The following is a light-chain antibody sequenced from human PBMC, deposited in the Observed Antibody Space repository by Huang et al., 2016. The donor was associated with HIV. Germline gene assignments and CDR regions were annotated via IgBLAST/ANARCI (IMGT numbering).Light chain of an antibody. CDR1: QGISNS. J-gene: IGKJ2*01. V-gene: IGKV1-NL1*01. CDR2: AAS. CDR3: QQYYSTPPT. Sequence: DIQMTQSPSSLSASEGDSVIITCRASQGISNSLAWYQQEPGKAPQLLLSAASKLEAGVPSMFSGSGSGTHYILTITSLQPEDFAPYYCQQYYSTPPTFGQGTKLDIK.